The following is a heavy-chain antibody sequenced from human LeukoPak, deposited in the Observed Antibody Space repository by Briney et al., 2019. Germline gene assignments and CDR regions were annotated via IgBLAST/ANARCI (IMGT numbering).Heavy chain of an antibody. D-gene: IGHD3-22*01. CDR1: GFTFDDYA. J-gene: IGHJ4*02. V-gene: IGHV3-9*01. CDR3: AKEVNPYYYDSSGYFKEMGY. Sequence: PGGSLRLSCADSGFTFDDYAMHWVRQAPGKGLEWVSGISWNSGSIGYADSVKGRFTISRDNAKNSLYLQMNSLRAEDTALYYCAKEVNPYYYDSSGYFKEMGYWGQGTLVTVSS. CDR2: ISWNSGSI.